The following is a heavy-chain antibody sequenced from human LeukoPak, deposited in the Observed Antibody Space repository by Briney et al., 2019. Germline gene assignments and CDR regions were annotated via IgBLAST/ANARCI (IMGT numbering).Heavy chain of an antibody. CDR2: INSNSGST. V-gene: IGHV1-46*01. Sequence: ASVKVSCKASGYTFTSNYMHWARQAPGQGLEWMGIINSNSGSTTYAQKFQGRVTMTRDTSTSTVYMELSSLTSEDTAVYYCAREVRRDGYNPAHFDYWGQGTLVTVSS. CDR1: GYTFTSNY. CDR3: AREVRRDGYNPAHFDY. J-gene: IGHJ4*02. D-gene: IGHD5-24*01.